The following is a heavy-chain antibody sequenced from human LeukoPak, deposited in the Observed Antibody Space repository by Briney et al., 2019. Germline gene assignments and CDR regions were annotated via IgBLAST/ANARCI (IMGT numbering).Heavy chain of an antibody. D-gene: IGHD2-21*01. Sequence: GGSLRLSCTASGFSFSSYWMHWVRQVPGKGLVWVSCLNSDGTRISYADSVKGRFTISRDNSKNTLYLQVNSLRVEDTAVYYCVRDGLLWYGGTTWGQGTMVTVSS. CDR1: GFSFSSYW. CDR3: VRDGLLWYGGTT. J-gene: IGHJ3*01. CDR2: LNSDGTRI. V-gene: IGHV3-74*01.